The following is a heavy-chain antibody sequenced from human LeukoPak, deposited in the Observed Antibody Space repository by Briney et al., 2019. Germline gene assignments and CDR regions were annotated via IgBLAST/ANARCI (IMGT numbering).Heavy chain of an antibody. CDR2: IYYSGST. CDR3: ARTLYCSGGSCGDYFVY. D-gene: IGHD2-15*01. J-gene: IGHJ4*02. Sequence: SETLSLTCTVSGGSISSYYWSWIRQPPGKGLEWIGYIYYSGSTNYNPSLKSRVTISVDTSKNQFSLKLSSATAADTAVYYCARTLYCSGGSCGDYFVYWGQGTLVTVSS. CDR1: GGSISSYY. V-gene: IGHV4-59*01.